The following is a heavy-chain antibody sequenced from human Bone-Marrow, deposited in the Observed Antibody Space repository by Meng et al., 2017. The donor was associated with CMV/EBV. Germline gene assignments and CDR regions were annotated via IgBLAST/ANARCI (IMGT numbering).Heavy chain of an antibody. V-gene: IGHV3-30*02. CDR2: IRYDGGNK. Sequence: GGSLRLSCAASGFRFSSYGMHWVRQAPGQGLEWVASIRYDGGNKYFTDSVKGRFTISRDNSKNTLYLQMNSLRDEDTAVYYCAKGSVVTTLGDYYYYYGMDVWGQGTTVTVSS. CDR3: AKGSVVTTLGDYYYYYGMDV. D-gene: IGHD4-23*01. J-gene: IGHJ6*02. CDR1: GFRFSSYG.